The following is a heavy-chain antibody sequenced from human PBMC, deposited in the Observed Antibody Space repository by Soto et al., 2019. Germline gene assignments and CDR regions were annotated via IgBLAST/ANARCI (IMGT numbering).Heavy chain of an antibody. CDR1: GYTFTNFG. V-gene: IGHV1-18*01. Sequence: QVQLVQSGAEVKKPGASVKVSCKASGYTFTNFGISWVRQATGQGLECMGWISAYNGNTNFAQNFHGSVNMTTDTSTSTAYMELRSLRSDDTAVYYFARGGTPIDYWGQGTLVTVSS. J-gene: IGHJ4*02. CDR3: ARGGTPIDY. D-gene: IGHD3-16*01. CDR2: ISAYNGNT.